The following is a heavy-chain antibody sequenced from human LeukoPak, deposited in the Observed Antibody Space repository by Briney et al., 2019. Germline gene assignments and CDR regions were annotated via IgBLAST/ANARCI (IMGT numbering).Heavy chain of an antibody. Sequence: VSVKVSCKAFGYTFAGYGISWVRQAPGQGLEWMGWISAYNGNTNYAQKLQGRVTMTTDTSTSTAYMELRSLRSDDTAVYYCAVLEAVDYWGQGTLVTVSS. V-gene: IGHV1-18*04. CDR1: GYTFAGYG. J-gene: IGHJ4*02. D-gene: IGHD3-3*02. CDR2: ISAYNGNT. CDR3: AVLEAVDY.